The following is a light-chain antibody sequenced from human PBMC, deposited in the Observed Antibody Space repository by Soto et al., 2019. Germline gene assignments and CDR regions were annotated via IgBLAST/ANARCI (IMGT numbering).Light chain of an antibody. V-gene: IGKV3-15*01. CDR3: QQYNNWPGT. Sequence: VETTSPDTLFVSRGKSAPLSCGASQSITEKVAWYQQKPGQAPRLFTYGASSRASGIPARFSGSGSGTEFTLTISSLQSADFAVYYCQQYNNWPGTFGQGTKVDIK. CDR1: QSITEK. J-gene: IGKJ1*01. CDR2: GAS.